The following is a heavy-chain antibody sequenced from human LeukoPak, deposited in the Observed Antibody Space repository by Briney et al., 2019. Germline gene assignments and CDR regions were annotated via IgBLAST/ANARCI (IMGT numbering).Heavy chain of an antibody. CDR2: TYYRSKWYN. CDR1: GDSVSSNSAA. J-gene: IGHJ4*02. D-gene: IGHD6-19*01. V-gene: IGHV6-1*01. Sequence: SQTLSLTCAISGDSVSSNSAAWNWIRQSPSRGLEWLGRTYYRSKWYNDYAVSVKSRITINPDTSKNQFSLQLNSVTPEDTAVYYCAREDLGPSLTALISVSVDRNAFDYWGQGTLVTVSS. CDR3: AREDLGPSLTALISVSVDRNAFDY.